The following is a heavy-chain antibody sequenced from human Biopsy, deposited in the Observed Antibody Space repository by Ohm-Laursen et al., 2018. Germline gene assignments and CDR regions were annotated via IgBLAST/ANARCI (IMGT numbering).Heavy chain of an antibody. J-gene: IGHJ4*02. V-gene: IGHV1-69*13. D-gene: IGHD1-26*01. CDR3: ARGPHSGSHSCFDY. CDR2: IVPMFGTA. Sequence: SVKVSCKASGGTFINYAISRVRQAPGQGLEWMGGIVPMFGTANYAQMFQGRVTISADESTSTSYMELSSLTTEDTAIYYCARGPHSGSHSCFDYWGRGTLVTISS. CDR1: GGTFINYA.